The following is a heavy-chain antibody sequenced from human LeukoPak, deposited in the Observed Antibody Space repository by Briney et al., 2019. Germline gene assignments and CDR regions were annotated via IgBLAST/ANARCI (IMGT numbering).Heavy chain of an antibody. D-gene: IGHD2-2*02. CDR1: GGSISSDSYY. V-gene: IGHV4-61*02. J-gene: IGHJ6*01. CDR2: IYTSGST. Sequence: SETLSLTCTVSGGSISSDSYYWSWIRQPAGKGLEWIGRIYTSGSTNYNPSLKSRVTISVDTSKNQFSLKLRSVTAADTAVYYCASHCSSTTCYTQRIIGKTYYYYPMDVWGKGPRSPSPQ. CDR3: ASHCSSTTCYTQRIIGKTYYYYPMDV.